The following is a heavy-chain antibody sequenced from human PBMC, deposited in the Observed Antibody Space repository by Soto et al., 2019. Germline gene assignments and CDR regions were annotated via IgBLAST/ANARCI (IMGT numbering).Heavy chain of an antibody. CDR2: INHSGST. D-gene: IGHD3-22*01. CDR3: ARHRVVVITSKSNWFDP. Sequence: TSETLSLTCALYGGSFSGYYWSWIRQPPGKGLEWIGEINHSGSTNYNPSLKSRVTISVDTSKNQFSLKLSSVTAADTAVYYCARHRVVVITSKSNWFDPWGQGTLVTVSS. CDR1: GGSFSGYY. V-gene: IGHV4-34*01. J-gene: IGHJ5*02.